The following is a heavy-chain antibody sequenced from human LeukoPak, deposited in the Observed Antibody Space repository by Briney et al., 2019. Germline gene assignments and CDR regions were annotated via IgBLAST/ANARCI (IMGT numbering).Heavy chain of an antibody. V-gene: IGHV3-23*01. J-gene: IGHJ4*02. CDR2: IIGSGGMT. CDR1: GSTFGTYT. D-gene: IGHD3-10*01. CDR3: ARDPYGSGSYEN. Sequence: GGSLRLSCVGSGSTFGTYTMSWVRQSPVKGLEWVSAIIGSGGMTNYADSVKGRFTISRDNSKNTLYLQMNSLRAEDTAVYYCARDPYGSGSYENWGQGTLVTVSS.